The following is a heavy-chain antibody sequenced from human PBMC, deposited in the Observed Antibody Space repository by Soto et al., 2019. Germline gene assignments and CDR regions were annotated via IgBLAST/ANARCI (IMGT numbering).Heavy chain of an antibody. CDR3: ARGDTAMVALHYYYYGMDV. V-gene: IGHV1-2*04. CDR1: GYTFTGYY. CDR2: INPNSGGT. J-gene: IGHJ6*02. Sequence: ASVKVSCKASGYTFTGYYMHWVRQAPGQGLEWMGWINPNSGGTNYAQKFQGWVTMTRDTSISTAYMELSRLRSDATAVYYCARGDTAMVALHYYYYGMDVWGQGTTVTVSS. D-gene: IGHD5-18*01.